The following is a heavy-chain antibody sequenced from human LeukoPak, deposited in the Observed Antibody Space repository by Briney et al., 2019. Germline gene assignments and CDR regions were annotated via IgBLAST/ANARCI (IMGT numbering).Heavy chain of an antibody. CDR3: ARDAQRGFDYSNSLKY. D-gene: IGHD4-11*01. J-gene: IGHJ4*01. CDR2: IWRDGSNR. Sequence: GGSLRLSCAASGFIYSHYGMHWVRQAPGKGIEWVAVIWRDGSNRLYAGSVKGRFTISRDNAQNTLFLQMNCLRAEDTAMYYCARDAQRGFDYSNSLKYWGHGTLVTVSS. V-gene: IGHV3-33*01. CDR1: GFIYSHYG.